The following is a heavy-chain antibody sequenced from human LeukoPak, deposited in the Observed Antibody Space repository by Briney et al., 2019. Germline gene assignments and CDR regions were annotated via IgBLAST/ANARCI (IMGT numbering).Heavy chain of an antibody. CDR3: ASAYSSSWLRFDY. Sequence: PSETLSLTCAVSGGSISSSNWWSWVRQPPGKGLEWIGEIYHSGNTYYNPSLKSRVTISVDTSKNQFSLKLSSVTAADTAVYYCASAYSSSWLRFDYWGQGTLVTVSS. CDR1: GGSISSSNW. V-gene: IGHV4-4*02. J-gene: IGHJ4*02. D-gene: IGHD6-13*01. CDR2: IYHSGNT.